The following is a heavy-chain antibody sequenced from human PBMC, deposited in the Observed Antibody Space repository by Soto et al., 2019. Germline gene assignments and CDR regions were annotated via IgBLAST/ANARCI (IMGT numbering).Heavy chain of an antibody. CDR2: ISSSSSYI. D-gene: IGHD5-18*01. V-gene: IGHV3-21*01. CDR3: ARSNTAIYYFDY. J-gene: IGHJ4*02. Sequence: EVQLLESGGDLIQPGGSLRLSCAASGFTFSSYSMNWVHQAPGKGLEWVSSISSSSSYIYYADSVKGRFTISRDNAKNSLYLQMNSMRAEDTAVYYCARSNTAIYYFDYWGQGTLVTVSS. CDR1: GFTFSSYS.